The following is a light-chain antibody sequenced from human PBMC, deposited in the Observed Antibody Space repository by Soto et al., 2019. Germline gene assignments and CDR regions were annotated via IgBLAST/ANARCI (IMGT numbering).Light chain of an antibody. J-gene: IGKJ5*01. V-gene: IGKV3-15*01. CDR1: QSVASS. CDR3: QQYHYWPIT. Sequence: ESVMTQSPAPLSASPGERVTLSCSASQSVASSVARYQQKPGQAPRLILYGASTRATGFPARFSGSGSGTEFTLTISSLQSEDFAVYLCQQYHYWPITFGQGTRLEIK. CDR2: GAS.